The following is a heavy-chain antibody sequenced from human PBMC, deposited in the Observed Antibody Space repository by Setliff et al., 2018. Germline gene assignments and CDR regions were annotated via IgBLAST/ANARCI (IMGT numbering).Heavy chain of an antibody. CDR3: ARSFSRREKFLLDY. CDR2: IIHSGST. Sequence: SETLSLTCTVSGGSISSSSYYWGWIRQPPGKGLEWIGSIIHSGSTNYNPSLKSRVTISMDTSKNQFSLKVSSVTAADTAVYYCARSFSRREKFLLDYWGQGALVTVSS. V-gene: IGHV4-39*07. J-gene: IGHJ4*02. CDR1: GGSISSSSYY.